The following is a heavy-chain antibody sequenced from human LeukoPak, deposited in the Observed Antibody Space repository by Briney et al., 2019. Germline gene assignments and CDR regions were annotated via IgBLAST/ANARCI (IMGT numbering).Heavy chain of an antibody. CDR3: ARDMVRGVIGSYYFDY. J-gene: IGHJ4*02. CDR2: ISYDGSNK. D-gene: IGHD3-10*01. CDR1: GFTFSSYG. V-gene: IGHV3-30*03. Sequence: SGGSLRLSCAASGFTFSSYGMHWVRQAPGKGLEWVAVISYDGSNKYYADSVKGRFTISRDNSKNTLYLQMNSLRAEDTAVYYCARDMVRGVIGSYYFDYWGQGTLVTVSS.